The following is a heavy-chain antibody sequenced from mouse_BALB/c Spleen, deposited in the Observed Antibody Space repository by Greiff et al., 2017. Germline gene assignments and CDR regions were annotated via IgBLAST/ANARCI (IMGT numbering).Heavy chain of an antibody. CDR2: ISSGGSYT. CDR3: TSYGNDWYFDV. J-gene: IGHJ1*01. Sequence: EVKVVESGGGLVKPGGSLKLSCAASGFTFSSYTMSWVRQTPEKRLEWVATISSGGSYTYYPDSVKGRFTISRDNAKNTLYLQMSSLKSEDTAMYYCTSYGNDWYFDVWGAGTTVTVSS. D-gene: IGHD2-1*01. CDR1: GFTFSSYT. V-gene: IGHV5-6-4*01.